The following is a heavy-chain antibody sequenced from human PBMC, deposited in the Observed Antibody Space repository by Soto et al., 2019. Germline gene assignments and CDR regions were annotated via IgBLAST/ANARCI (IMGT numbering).Heavy chain of an antibody. J-gene: IGHJ4*02. V-gene: IGHV1-18*01. CDR2: IIAYNGKT. D-gene: IGHD6-13*01. Sequence: QVQLVQSGAEVKKPGASVKVSCKASGYTFTSYGISWVRQAPGQGLEWMGWIIAYNGKTNYAQKLQGRVTMTTDTSTSTAYMELRSLRSDDTAVYYWARDILLYSSSSSWDYFDYWGQGTLVTVSS. CDR3: ARDILLYSSSSSWDYFDY. CDR1: GYTFTSYG.